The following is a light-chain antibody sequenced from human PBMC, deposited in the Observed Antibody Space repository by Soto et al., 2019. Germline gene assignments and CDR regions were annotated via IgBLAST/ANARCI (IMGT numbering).Light chain of an antibody. CDR3: SSYTSSSTV. Sequence: QSALTQPASVSGSPGQSITISCPGPSSDVGGYNYVSWYQQHPGKAPKLMIYDVSNRPSGVSNRFSGSKSGNTASLTISGLQAEDEADYYCSSYTSSSTVFGTGTKVTVL. CDR2: DVS. J-gene: IGLJ1*01. CDR1: SSDVGGYNY. V-gene: IGLV2-14*01.